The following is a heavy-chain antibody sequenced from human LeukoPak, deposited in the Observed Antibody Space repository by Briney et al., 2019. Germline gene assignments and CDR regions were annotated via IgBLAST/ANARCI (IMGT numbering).Heavy chain of an antibody. J-gene: IGHJ4*02. V-gene: IGHV1-8*02. Sequence: ASVKVSCKASGYTFTSYDINWVRQAPGQGLEWMGWMNPNSGNTGYAQKFQGRVTMTRNTSISTAYMELSSLRSEDTAVYYCARLTSIAVAGIDYWGQGTLVTVSS. CDR3: ARLTSIAVAGIDY. D-gene: IGHD6-19*01. CDR2: MNPNSGNT. CDR1: GYTFTSYD.